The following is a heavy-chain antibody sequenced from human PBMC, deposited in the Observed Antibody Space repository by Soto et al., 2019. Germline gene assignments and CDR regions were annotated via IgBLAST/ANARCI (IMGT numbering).Heavy chain of an antibody. CDR1: GDSVSSNSAA. J-gene: IGHJ6*02. CDR3: ARDIVVVPAAYYYYYYGMDV. V-gene: IGHV6-1*01. Sequence: SQTLSLTCATSGDSVSSNSAAWNWIRQSPSRGLEWLGRTYYRSKWYNDYAVSVKSRITINPDTSKNQFSLQLNSVTPEDTAVYYCARDIVVVPAAYYYYYYGMDVWGQGTTVTVSS. D-gene: IGHD2-2*01. CDR2: TYYRSKWYN.